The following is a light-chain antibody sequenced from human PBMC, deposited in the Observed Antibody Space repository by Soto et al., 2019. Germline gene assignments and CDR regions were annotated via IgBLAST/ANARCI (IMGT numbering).Light chain of an antibody. CDR1: QRVLYSSTNKNY. J-gene: IGKJ1*01. Sequence: DIVMTRSPDSLAVSLGERATINCKSSQRVLYSSTNKNYLAWYQQKQGQPPKLLIYWASTRESGVPDRFSASGSGTDFSLTISSLQAEDVAVYYCQQYYSTPRTFGQGTKVEIK. CDR3: QQYYSTPRT. CDR2: WAS. V-gene: IGKV4-1*01.